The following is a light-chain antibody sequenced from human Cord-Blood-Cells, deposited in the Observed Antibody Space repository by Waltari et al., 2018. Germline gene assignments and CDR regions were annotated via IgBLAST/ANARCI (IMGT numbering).Light chain of an antibody. CDR1: SSDVGGYNY. J-gene: IGLJ3*02. CDR2: DVS. Sequence: QSALTQPRSVSGSPGQSVTISCTGTSSDVGGYNYVSWYQQHPGKAPTLMIYDVSKRPSGVPDRFSGAKSGNTASRTISGRQAEDEANYYCCSYAGSYNWVFGGGTKLTVL. V-gene: IGLV2-11*01. CDR3: CSYAGSYNWV.